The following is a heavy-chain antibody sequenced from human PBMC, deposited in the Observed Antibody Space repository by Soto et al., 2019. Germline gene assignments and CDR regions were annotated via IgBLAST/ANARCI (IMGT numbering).Heavy chain of an antibody. D-gene: IGHD3-16*01. Sequence: EVQLLESGGGLVQPGGYLRLSCAASGLTFSSYAMSWVRQAPGKGLEWVSAISGSGADTYYADSVKGRFTISRDNSKNTLYLQMTSMRDEDAALYYCAKDRLARGSGVRFDPWGQGTLVTVSS. J-gene: IGHJ5*02. CDR2: ISGSGADT. CDR1: GLTFSSYA. V-gene: IGHV3-23*01. CDR3: AKDRLARGSGVRFDP.